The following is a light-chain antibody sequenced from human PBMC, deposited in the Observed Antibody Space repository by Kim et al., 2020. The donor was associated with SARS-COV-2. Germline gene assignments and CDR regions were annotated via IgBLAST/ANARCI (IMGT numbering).Light chain of an antibody. CDR2: GND. J-gene: IGLJ1*01. CDR1: HSNIETRL. V-gene: IGLV1-51*01. Sequence: GQKVTISCSGSHSNIETRLVCWYQQFPGTAPKLLIYGNDRRPSGIPDRFSGSKSGTSATLDIIGLQTGDEADYYCQSWDSSLSVHVFGTGTKVTVL. CDR3: QSWDSSLSVHV.